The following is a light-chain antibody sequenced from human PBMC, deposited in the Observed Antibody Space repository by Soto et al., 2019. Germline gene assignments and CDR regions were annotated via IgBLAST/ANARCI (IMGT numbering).Light chain of an antibody. CDR2: GAS. Sequence: EIVMTQSPATLSVSPGERATLSCRASQSVSSNLAWYQQKPGQAPRLPIYGASTRATVIPARFSGSGSGTEFTLTISSLQSEDFAVYYCQQYNNWPPHTFGQGTKLEIK. J-gene: IGKJ2*01. CDR1: QSVSSN. V-gene: IGKV3-15*01. CDR3: QQYNNWPPHT.